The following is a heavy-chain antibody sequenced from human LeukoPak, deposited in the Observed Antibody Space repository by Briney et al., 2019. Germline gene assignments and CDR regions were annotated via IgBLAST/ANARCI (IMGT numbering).Heavy chain of an antibody. J-gene: IGHJ3*02. D-gene: IGHD2-15*01. CDR2: ISSSSSYI. CDR3: AKVAGCSGGSCSGAFDI. V-gene: IGHV3-21*01. Sequence: PGGSLRLSCAASGFTFSSYSMNWVRQAPGKGLEWVSSISSSSSYIYYADSVKGRFTISRDNSKNTLYLQMNSLRAEDTAVYYCAKVAGCSGGSCSGAFDIWGQGTMVTVSS. CDR1: GFTFSSYS.